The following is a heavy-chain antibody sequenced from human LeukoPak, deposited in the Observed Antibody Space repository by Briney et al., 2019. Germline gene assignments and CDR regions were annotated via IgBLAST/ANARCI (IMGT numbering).Heavy chain of an antibody. Sequence: SETLSLTCTVSGGSISSYYWSWIRQPPGKGLEWIGYIYYSGSTNYNPSLKSRVTISVDTSKNQFSLKLRSVTAADTAVYYCARQSTKYYYFDYWGQGTLVTVSS. J-gene: IGHJ4*02. V-gene: IGHV4-59*01. CDR3: ARQSTKYYYFDY. CDR2: IYYSGST. D-gene: IGHD3-10*01. CDR1: GGSISSYY.